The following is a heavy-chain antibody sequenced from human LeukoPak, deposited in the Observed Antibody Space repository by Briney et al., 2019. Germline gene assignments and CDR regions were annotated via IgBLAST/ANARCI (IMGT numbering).Heavy chain of an antibody. CDR2: INPNSGGT. V-gene: IGHV1-2*02. D-gene: IGHD3-3*01. CDR1: GYTFTGYY. Sequence: GASVKVSCKASGYTFTGYYMHWVRQAPGQGLEWMGWINPNSGGTNYAQKFQGRVAMTRDTSISTVYMELSSLRSEDTAVYYCARAATSFGVAFPASWGQGTLVTVSS. CDR3: ARAATSFGVAFPAS. J-gene: IGHJ5*02.